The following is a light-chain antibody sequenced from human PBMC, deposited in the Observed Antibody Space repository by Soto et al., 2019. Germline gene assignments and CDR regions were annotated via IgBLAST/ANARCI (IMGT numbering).Light chain of an antibody. Sequence: EIVVTQSPATLSLSPGERATLSCRASQSVSSHLAWYQQKPGHAPRLLIDDSSNRATGIPARFSGSGSGTDFIITSRMLEPEDSADYYCQQLDASWTFGQGTKVDVK. V-gene: IGKV3-11*01. CDR2: DSS. J-gene: IGKJ1*01. CDR1: QSVSSH. CDR3: QQLDASWT.